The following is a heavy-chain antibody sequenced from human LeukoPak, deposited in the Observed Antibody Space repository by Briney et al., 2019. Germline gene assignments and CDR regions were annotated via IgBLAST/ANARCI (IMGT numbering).Heavy chain of an antibody. Sequence: SETLSLTCTVSGGSISSYYWSWIRQPPGKGLEWIGYIYYSGSTNYNPSLKSRVTISVDTSKNQFSLKLSSVTAADTAVYYCARQEGSGYYYYYYYYYMDVWGKGTTVTISS. D-gene: IGHD3-22*01. CDR1: GGSISSYY. CDR3: ARQEGSGYYYYYYYYYMDV. J-gene: IGHJ6*03. CDR2: IYYSGST. V-gene: IGHV4-59*08.